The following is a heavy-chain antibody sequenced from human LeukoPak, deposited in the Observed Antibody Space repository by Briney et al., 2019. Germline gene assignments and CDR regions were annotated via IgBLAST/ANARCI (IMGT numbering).Heavy chain of an antibody. Sequence: GGSLRLSCAASGFTFSTYEMNWVRQAPGEGLEWISYISGSGSSVKYADSVKGRFTISIDNAKSSLYLQMDSLRAEDTATYYCTTDHVGATVEFDSWGQGTLVTVSS. J-gene: IGHJ4*02. CDR2: ISGSGSSV. D-gene: IGHD1-26*01. V-gene: IGHV3-48*03. CDR3: TTDHVGATVEFDS. CDR1: GFTFSTYE.